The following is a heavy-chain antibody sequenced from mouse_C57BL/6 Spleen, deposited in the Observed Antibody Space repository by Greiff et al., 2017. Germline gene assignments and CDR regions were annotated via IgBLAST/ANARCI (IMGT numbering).Heavy chain of an antibody. CDR2: IYPGDGDT. V-gene: IGHV1-82*01. CDR3: ARERVYYAMDY. J-gene: IGHJ4*01. Sequence: QVQLKQSGPELVKPGASVKISCKASGYAFSSSWMNWVKQRPGKGLEWIGRIYPGDGDTNYNGKFKGKATLTADKSSSTAYMQLSSLTSEDSAVYFCARERVYYAMDYWGQGTSVTVSS. CDR1: GYAFSSSW.